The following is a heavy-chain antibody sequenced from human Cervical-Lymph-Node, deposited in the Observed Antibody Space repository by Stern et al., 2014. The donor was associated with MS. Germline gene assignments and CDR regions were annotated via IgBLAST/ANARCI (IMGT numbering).Heavy chain of an antibody. D-gene: IGHD3-10*01. CDR3: ALGGFGHYCEY. CDR1: GGTFSSSD. J-gene: IGHJ4*02. CDR2: IIPIIGTA. V-gene: IGHV1-69*01. Sequence: VQLVQSGAEVQKPGSSVKVSCRASGGTFSSSDISWVRQAPGQGLEWMVCIIPIIGTANYAQKYQGRVTITAYESTSTAYMELSSLRSEDTSIYYCALGGFGHYCEYWGQGTLVTVSS.